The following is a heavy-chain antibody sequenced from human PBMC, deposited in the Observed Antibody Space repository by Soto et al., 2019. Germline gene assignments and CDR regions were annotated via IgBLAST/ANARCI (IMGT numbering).Heavy chain of an antibody. CDR1: GGSFTSDNW. J-gene: IGHJ4*02. D-gene: IGHD1-7*01. CDR3: ASRDPGTSVDY. Sequence: SETLSLTCAVSGGSFTSDNWWTWVRQPPGQGLEWIGEIYRTGSTNYNPSLKSRVTISLDKSENQFSLKVTSLTAADTAVYYCASRDPGTSVDYWGQGTLVTVS. CDR2: IYRTGST. V-gene: IGHV4-4*02.